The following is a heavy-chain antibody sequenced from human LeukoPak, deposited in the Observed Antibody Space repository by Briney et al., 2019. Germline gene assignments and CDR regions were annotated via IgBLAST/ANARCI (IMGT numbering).Heavy chain of an antibody. CDR1: GGTFSSYA. Sequence: SVKVSCKASGGTFSSYAISWMRQAPGQGLEWMGGIIPIFGTANYAQKFQGRVTITTDESTSTAYMELSSLRSEDTAVYYCARDAYDSSGYYPYYFDNWGQGTLVTVSS. V-gene: IGHV1-69*05. J-gene: IGHJ4*02. D-gene: IGHD3-22*01. CDR2: IIPIFGTA. CDR3: ARDAYDSSGYYPYYFDN.